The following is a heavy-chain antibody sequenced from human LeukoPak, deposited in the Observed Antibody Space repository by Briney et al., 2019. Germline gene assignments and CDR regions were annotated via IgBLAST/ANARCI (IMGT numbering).Heavy chain of an antibody. CDR3: AKDDYHSSSWYYFDY. D-gene: IGHD6-13*01. J-gene: IGHJ4*02. CDR1: GFTFSSYA. V-gene: IGHV3-23*01. CDR2: ISGSGGST. Sequence: GGSLRLSCAASGFTFSSYAMSWVRQAPGKGLEWVSAISGSGGSTYYADSVKGRFTISRDNSKNTLYLQMNGLRAEDTAVYYCAKDDYHSSSWYYFDYWGQGTLVTVSS.